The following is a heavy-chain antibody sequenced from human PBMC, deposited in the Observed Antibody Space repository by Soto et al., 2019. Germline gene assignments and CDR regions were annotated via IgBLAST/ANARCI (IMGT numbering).Heavy chain of an antibody. CDR3: AKGAGSDSGRY. J-gene: IGHJ4*02. D-gene: IGHD3-10*01. CDR2: ISGGGDST. CDR1: GFTFSSYA. V-gene: IGHV3-23*01. Sequence: EVPLLESGGGLVQPGGSLRLSCAASGFTFSSYAMNWVRQAPGKGLEWVSGISGGGDSTYYADSVKGRFTISRDNSENTLHLQMNSLRADDTAVYYCAKGAGSDSGRYWGQGTLVTVSS.